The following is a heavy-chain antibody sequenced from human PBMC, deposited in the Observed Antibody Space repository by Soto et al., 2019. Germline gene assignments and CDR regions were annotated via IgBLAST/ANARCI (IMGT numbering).Heavy chain of an antibody. CDR1: GFAFSGYS. V-gene: IGHV3-48*01. CDR2: ISSDSSTI. J-gene: IGHJ6*02. CDR3: TREPSGLDV. Sequence: EVQLVESGGGVVQPGGSLRLSCAASGFAFSGYSMNWVRQAPGKGLEWVSYISSDSSTIYYPESVKGRFTISRDNVQNLLYVEMNSLRAEDTAVYYCTREPSGLDVWGQGTTVTVSS.